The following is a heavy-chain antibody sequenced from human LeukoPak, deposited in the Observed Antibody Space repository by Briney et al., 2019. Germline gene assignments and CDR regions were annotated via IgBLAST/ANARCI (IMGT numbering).Heavy chain of an antibody. CDR1: GYTFTGYY. CDR3: AREPSVIAGEDY. Sequence: ASVKVSCKASGYTFTGYYMHWVRQAPGQGLEWMGWINPNSGGTNYAQKFQGRVTITRDTSISTAYMELSRLRSDDTAVYYCAREPSVIAGEDYWGQGTLVTVSS. J-gene: IGHJ4*02. CDR2: INPNSGGT. D-gene: IGHD3-16*01. V-gene: IGHV1-2*02.